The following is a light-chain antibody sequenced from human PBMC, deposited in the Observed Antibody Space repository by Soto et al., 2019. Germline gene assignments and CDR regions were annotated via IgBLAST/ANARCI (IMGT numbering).Light chain of an antibody. J-gene: IGKJ1*01. CDR1: QSISSW. Sequence: DIQMTQSPSTLSASVGDRVTITCRASQSISSWLAWYQQKPGKAPKLLIYDASSLESGVPSRFSGSRSGTEFTLTISSLQPDDFATYYCQQYNSYSPEFGQGTKVEIK. V-gene: IGKV1-5*01. CDR2: DAS. CDR3: QQYNSYSPE.